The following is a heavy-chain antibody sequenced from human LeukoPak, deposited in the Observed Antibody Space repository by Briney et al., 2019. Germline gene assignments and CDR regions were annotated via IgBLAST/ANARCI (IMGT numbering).Heavy chain of an antibody. CDR1: GFTFSSYS. J-gene: IGHJ4*02. Sequence: GGSLRLSCAASGFTFSSYSMNWVRQAPGKGLEWVSSVSSRSSYTYYADSVKGRFTISRDNAKNSLYLQMNSLRTEDTAVYYCARGFEGGSDGDDWGQGTLVTVSS. CDR2: VSSRSSYT. V-gene: IGHV3-21*01. CDR3: ARGFEGGSDGDD. D-gene: IGHD1-26*01.